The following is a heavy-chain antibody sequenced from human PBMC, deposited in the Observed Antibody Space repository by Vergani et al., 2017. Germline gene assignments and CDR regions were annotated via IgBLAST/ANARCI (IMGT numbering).Heavy chain of an antibody. V-gene: IGHV4-61*08. CDR3: ARNPYCGGDCYSDAFDI. J-gene: IGHJ3*02. CDR2: IYYSGST. CDR1: GGSISSGDYY. D-gene: IGHD2-21*02. Sequence: QVQLQESGPGLVKPSQTLSLTCTVSGGSISSGDYYWSWIRQPPGKGLEWIGYIYYSGSTNYNPSLKSQVTISVDTSKNQFSLKLSSVTAADTAVYYCARNPYCGGDCYSDAFDIWGQGTMVTVSS.